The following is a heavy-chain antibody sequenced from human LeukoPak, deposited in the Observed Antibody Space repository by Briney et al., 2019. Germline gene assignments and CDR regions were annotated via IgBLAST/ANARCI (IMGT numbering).Heavy chain of an antibody. D-gene: IGHD6-25*01. J-gene: IGHJ4*02. CDR3: ATEKGYTSGWYIDY. CDR2: IYSST. Sequence: PGGSLRLSCAASGFSVSDKYMSWVRQAPGKGLEWVSVIYSSTYNADSVKGRFTISRDNSKNTLYLQMNSLRVEDTAVYFCATEKGYTSGWYIDYWGQGTLVTVSS. CDR1: GFSVSDKY. V-gene: IGHV3-53*01.